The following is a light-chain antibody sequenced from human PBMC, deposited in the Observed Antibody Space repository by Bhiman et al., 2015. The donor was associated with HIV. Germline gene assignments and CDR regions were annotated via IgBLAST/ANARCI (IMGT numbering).Light chain of an antibody. J-gene: IGLJ1*01. V-gene: IGLV3-1*01. CDR3: RAWDNSQYV. Sequence: SYELTQPPSVSVSPGQTATITCSGDELGNKYACWYQQKPGQSPVVVIYQDSERPSGISERFSASNSGNTATLTISGTQAVDEADYYCRAWDNSQYVFGPGTKLTVL. CDR1: ELGNKY. CDR2: QDS.